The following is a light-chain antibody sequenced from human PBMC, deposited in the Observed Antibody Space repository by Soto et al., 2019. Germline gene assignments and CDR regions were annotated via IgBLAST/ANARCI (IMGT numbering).Light chain of an antibody. J-gene: IGKJ3*01. V-gene: IGKV1-12*01. CDR3: QQANRFPYT. CDR2: AAS. CDR1: QGIGNW. Sequence: DIQMTQSPSSVSAAVGDRVTITCRASQGIGNWLAWFQQKPGKAHKLLIYAASSLQSGVPSRFSGSGSGTDFTLTISSLQPEDFATYYCQQANRFPYTFGPGTKVDVK.